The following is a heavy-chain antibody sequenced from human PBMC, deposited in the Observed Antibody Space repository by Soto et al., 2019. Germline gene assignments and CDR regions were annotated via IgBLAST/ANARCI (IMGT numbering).Heavy chain of an antibody. CDR2: ISAHNGNT. V-gene: IGHV1-18*01. CDR3: ARGRYGDY. J-gene: IGHJ4*02. D-gene: IGHD1-1*01. Sequence: QVHLVQSGAEVKKPGASVKVSCKGSGYAFTTYGITWVRQAPGQGLEWMGWISAHNGNTNYAQQLPGRGTVTRDTATSTAYMELRSLRSDDTAVYYCARGRYGDYWGQGALVTVSS. CDR1: GYAFTTYG.